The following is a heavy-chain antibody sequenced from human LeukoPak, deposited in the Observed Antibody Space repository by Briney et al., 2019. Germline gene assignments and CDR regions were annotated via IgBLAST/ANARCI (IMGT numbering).Heavy chain of an antibody. Sequence: GGSLRLSCAASGFTFSSYAMSWVRQAPGKGLEWVSAISGGGGSTYYADSVKGRFTISRDNSKNTLYLQMNSLRAEDTAVYYCAKAVHYDTLAGPGRDHYYYYGMDVWGLGTTVTVSS. D-gene: IGHD3-9*01. CDR2: ISGGGGST. V-gene: IGHV3-23*01. J-gene: IGHJ6*02. CDR1: GFTFSSYA. CDR3: AKAVHYDTLAGPGRDHYYYYGMDV.